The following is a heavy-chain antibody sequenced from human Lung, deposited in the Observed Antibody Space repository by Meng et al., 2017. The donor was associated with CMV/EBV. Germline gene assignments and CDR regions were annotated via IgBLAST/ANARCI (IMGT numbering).Heavy chain of an antibody. D-gene: IGHD2-2*01. J-gene: IGHJ4*02. CDR3: VRDVYQLLLYRFFDY. CDR1: GYTFTTYD. V-gene: IGHV1-8*01. CDR2: MNPNSGNT. Sequence: ASVKVSCKASGYTFTTYDINWVRQATGQGLEWMGWMNPNSGNTGYAQKFQGRVTLTRVTSISTAYMELSSLTSDDTAIYYCVRDVYQLLLYRFFDYWGQGTLVTVSS.